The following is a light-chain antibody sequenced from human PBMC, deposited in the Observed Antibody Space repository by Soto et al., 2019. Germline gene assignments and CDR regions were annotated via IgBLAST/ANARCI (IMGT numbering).Light chain of an antibody. J-gene: IGKJ5*01. V-gene: IGKV3D-11*02. Sequence: EIVLTQSPATLSLSPGERATLSCRASQSVSNQLGWYQQKPGQAPRLLIFDTSNRATGIPARFSGSGAGTDYTLSISSLGPEDFAVYYCQQRLSWPITFGQGTRLEIK. CDR2: DTS. CDR3: QQRLSWPIT. CDR1: QSVSNQ.